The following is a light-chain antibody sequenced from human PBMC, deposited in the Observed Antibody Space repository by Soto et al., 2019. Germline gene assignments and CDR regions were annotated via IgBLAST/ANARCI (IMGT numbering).Light chain of an antibody. V-gene: IGKV3-11*01. CDR2: DAS. Sequence: EIVLTQSPATLSLSPGERATLSCRASQSVSSYLAWYQQKPGQAHRLLIYDASNRATGIPARFSGSGSGTDFTLTISSLEPEDFAVYYCQQRSNWPPYTFGQGTNLEI. J-gene: IGKJ2*01. CDR3: QQRSNWPPYT. CDR1: QSVSSY.